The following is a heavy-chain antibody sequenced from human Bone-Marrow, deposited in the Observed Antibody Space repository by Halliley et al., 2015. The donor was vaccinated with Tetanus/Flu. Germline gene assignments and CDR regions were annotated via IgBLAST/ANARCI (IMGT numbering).Heavy chain of an antibody. Sequence: PGKGLEWVGLIRSKPNGGTSHYAAPVKGRFTISRDESDNTLYLQMNSLKSEDTGIYYCLGDYLGFWGLGTLVTVSS. D-gene: IGHD1-26*01. J-gene: IGHJ4*02. CDR3: LGDYLGF. CDR2: IRSKPNGGTS. V-gene: IGHV3-15*01.